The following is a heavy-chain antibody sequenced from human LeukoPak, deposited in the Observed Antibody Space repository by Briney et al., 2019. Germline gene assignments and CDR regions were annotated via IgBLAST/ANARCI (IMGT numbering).Heavy chain of an antibody. CDR1: GFTFSSYA. CDR3: ARDLIYYDSSGSDY. Sequence: PGRSLRLSCAASGFTFSSYAMHWVRQAPDKGLEWVAIISYDGSDKYYIDSVKGRFTISRDNSKNTLYLQMNSLRAEDTAVYYCARDLIYYDSSGSDYWGQGTLATVSS. CDR2: ISYDGSDK. D-gene: IGHD3-22*01. J-gene: IGHJ4*02. V-gene: IGHV3-30*04.